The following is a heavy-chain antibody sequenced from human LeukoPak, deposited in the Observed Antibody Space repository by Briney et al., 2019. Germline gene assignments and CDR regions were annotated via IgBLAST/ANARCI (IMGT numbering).Heavy chain of an antibody. CDR2: ISGSGGST. CDR3: AKDGDSGWSNYYYYYYMDV. Sequence: GGSLRLSCAASGFTFSSYAMSWVRQAPGKGLEWVSAISGSGGSTYYADSVKGRFTISRDNSKNTPYLQMNSLRAEDTAVYYCAKDGDSGWSNYYYYYYMDVWGKGTTVTVSS. J-gene: IGHJ6*03. D-gene: IGHD6-19*01. V-gene: IGHV3-23*01. CDR1: GFTFSSYA.